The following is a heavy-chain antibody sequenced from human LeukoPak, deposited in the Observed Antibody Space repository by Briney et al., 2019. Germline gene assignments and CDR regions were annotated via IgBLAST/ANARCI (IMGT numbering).Heavy chain of an antibody. CDR1: GYSFTGYW. CDR3: ARHEGDPGSVDTAMVSLDY. CDR2: IYPGDSDT. Sequence: GESLKISCKGSGYSFTGYWIGRVRQMPGKSLEWMGIIYPGDSDTRYSPSFQGQVTISADKSISTAYLQWSSLNASDTAMYYCARHEGDPGSVDTAMVSLDYWGQGTLVTVSS. D-gene: IGHD5-18*01. V-gene: IGHV5-51*01. J-gene: IGHJ4*02.